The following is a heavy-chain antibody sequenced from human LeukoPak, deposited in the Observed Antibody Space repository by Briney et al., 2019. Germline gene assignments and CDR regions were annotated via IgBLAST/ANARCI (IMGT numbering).Heavy chain of an antibody. CDR2: ISYDGSNK. CDR3: AKDVSVGCSGGSCYSEYYFEY. V-gene: IGHV3-30*04. J-gene: IGHJ4*02. Sequence: GGSLRLSCTASGFTFCDYAMNWVRQAPGKGLEWVAVISYDGSNKYYGDSVKGRFTISRDISKNTLFLQMNSLRAEDTAVYYCAKDVSVGCSGGSCYSEYYFEYWGQGTLVTVSS. D-gene: IGHD2-15*01. CDR1: GFTFCDYA.